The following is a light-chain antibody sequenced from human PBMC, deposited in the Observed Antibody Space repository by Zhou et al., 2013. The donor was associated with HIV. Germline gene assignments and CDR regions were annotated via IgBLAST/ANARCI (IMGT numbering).Light chain of an antibody. V-gene: IGKV1-39*01. J-gene: IGKJ2*01. CDR1: QSISSY. CDR3: QQYNSYST. Sequence: DIQMTQSPSSLSASVGDRVTITCRASQSISSYLNWYQQKPGKAPKLLIYAASSLQSGVPSRFSGSGSGTDFTLIISSLQPEDSATYYCQQYNSYSTFGQGTKLEIK. CDR2: AAS.